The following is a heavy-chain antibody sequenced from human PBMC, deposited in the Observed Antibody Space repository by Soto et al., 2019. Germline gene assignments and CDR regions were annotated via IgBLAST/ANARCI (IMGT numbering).Heavy chain of an antibody. Sequence: QVQLVQSGAEVKKPGASVRLSCKVSGKSFDNFAVHWVRQTPGQRPEWMGRINVGDDKTKYSEKFQGRVIVSYDTSAITAYMELRALSSEDTAVYYCARAKYDYICVSYHPFDQWAQGAKVTVAS. J-gene: IGHJ4*02. CDR1: GKSFDNFA. CDR2: INVGDDKT. D-gene: IGHD3-16*02. CDR3: ARAKYDYICVSYHPFDQ. V-gene: IGHV1-3*01.